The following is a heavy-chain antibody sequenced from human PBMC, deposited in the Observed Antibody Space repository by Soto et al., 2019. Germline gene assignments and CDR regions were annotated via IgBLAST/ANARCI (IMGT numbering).Heavy chain of an antibody. CDR2: ISSSSSTI. Sequence: EVQLVESGGGLVQPGGSLRLSCAASGFTFSSYSMNWVRQAPGKGLEWVSYISSSSSTIYYADSVKGRFTISRDNAKNSLSLQMNSLRAEGTAVDYGAAPPDRMAQIGWFDPWGQGTLVTVSS. J-gene: IGHJ5*02. CDR1: GFTFSSYS. CDR3: AAPPDRMAQIGWFDP. D-gene: IGHD2-8*01. V-gene: IGHV3-48*01.